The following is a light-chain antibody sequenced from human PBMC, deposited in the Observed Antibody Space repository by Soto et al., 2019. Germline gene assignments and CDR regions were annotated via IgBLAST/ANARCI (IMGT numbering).Light chain of an antibody. CDR2: LGS. CDR3: MQALQTPLT. V-gene: IGKV2-28*01. Sequence: DIVMTQSPLSLPVTPGEPASISCRSSHSLLHSNGYNYLDWYLQKPGQSPQLLIYLGSNRASGVPDRFSGSGSGTDFTLKISRVEAEDVGVYCCMQALQTPLTFGGGTKVEIK. CDR1: HSLLHSNGYNY. J-gene: IGKJ4*01.